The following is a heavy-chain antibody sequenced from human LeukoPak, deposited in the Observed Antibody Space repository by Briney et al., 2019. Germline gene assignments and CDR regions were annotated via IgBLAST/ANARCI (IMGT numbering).Heavy chain of an antibody. J-gene: IGHJ6*03. Sequence: GGSLRLSCAASGFTFSSYWMSWVRQAPGKGLEWVANIKQDGSEKYYADSVKGRFTISRDNSKNTLYLQMNSLRAEDTAVYYCAKAPEFKPAALYYYYYMDVWGKGTTVTVSS. CDR2: IKQDGSEK. CDR3: AKAPEFKPAALYYYYYMDV. V-gene: IGHV3-7*01. CDR1: GFTFSSYW. D-gene: IGHD2-2*01.